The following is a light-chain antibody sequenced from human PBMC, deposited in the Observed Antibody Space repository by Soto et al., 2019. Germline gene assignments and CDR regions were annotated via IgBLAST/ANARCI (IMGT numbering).Light chain of an antibody. CDR1: QDINNY. CDR3: QQYDNLPIT. CDR2: DAS. J-gene: IGKJ5*01. Sequence: DIQMTQSPSSLSASVGDRVTIICQASQDINNYLNWYQQKPGKAPKLLIYDASNLETGGPTRFSGSGSETQFSFSISSMQPEDIATYYCQQYDNLPITFGQGTRLEIK. V-gene: IGKV1-33*01.